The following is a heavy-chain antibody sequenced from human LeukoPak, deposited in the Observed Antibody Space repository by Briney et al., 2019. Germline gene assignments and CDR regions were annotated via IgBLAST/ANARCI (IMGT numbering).Heavy chain of an antibody. V-gene: IGHV1-18*04. CDR3: ARDYIVVVPAALDY. CDR1: GYTFTSYG. J-gene: IGHJ4*02. Sequence: GASVKVSCKASGYTFTSYGISWVRQAPGQGLEWMGWISVYNGNTNYAQKLQGRVTMTTDTSTSTAYMELRSLRSDDAAVYYCARDYIVVVPAALDYWGQGTLVTVSS. D-gene: IGHD2-2*01. CDR2: ISVYNGNT.